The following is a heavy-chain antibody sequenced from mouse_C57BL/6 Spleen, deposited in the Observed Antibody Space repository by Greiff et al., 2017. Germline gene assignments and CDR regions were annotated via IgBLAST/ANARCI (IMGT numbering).Heavy chain of an antibody. CDR3: ARVGESYFFVSPDY. CDR2: IYPRSGNT. V-gene: IGHV1-81*01. CDR1: GYTFTSYG. J-gene: IGHJ2*01. Sequence: QVQLQQSGAELARPGASVKLSCKASGYTFTSYGISWVKQRTGQGLEWIGEIYPRSGNTYYNEKFKGKATLTADKSSSTAYMELRSLTSEDSAVYFCARVGESYFFVSPDYWGQGTTLAVSS. D-gene: IGHD1-1*01.